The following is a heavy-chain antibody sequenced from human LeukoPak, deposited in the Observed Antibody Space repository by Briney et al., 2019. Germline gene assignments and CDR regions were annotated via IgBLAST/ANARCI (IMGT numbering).Heavy chain of an antibody. J-gene: IGHJ4*02. Sequence: PGGSLRLSCAGSGFTFSSHGMHWVRQAPGKGLEWVAFIRYDGSNKYYADSVKGRFTISRDNSKNTLYLQMNSLRAEDTAVYYCAKDWSVTRDSTTCLFDYWGQGTLVTVSS. CDR1: GFTFSSHG. CDR3: AKDWSVTRDSTTCLFDY. V-gene: IGHV3-30*02. D-gene: IGHD6-13*01. CDR2: IRYDGSNK.